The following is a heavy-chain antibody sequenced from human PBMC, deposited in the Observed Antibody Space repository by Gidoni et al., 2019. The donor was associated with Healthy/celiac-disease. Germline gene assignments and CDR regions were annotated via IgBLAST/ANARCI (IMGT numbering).Heavy chain of an antibody. CDR2: ISYDGSNK. J-gene: IGHJ4*02. Sequence: QVKLAESGGGGVPPGRSLRLSCAASGFTFSSFTRHWVRQAPGKGLEWVAVISYDGSNKYYADSVKGRFTISRDNSENTLSLQMNSLRPEDTAVYYCAREVILGPYFDYWGQGTLVTVSS. CDR1: GFTFSSFT. V-gene: IGHV3-30-3*01. D-gene: IGHD2-15*01. CDR3: AREVILGPYFDY.